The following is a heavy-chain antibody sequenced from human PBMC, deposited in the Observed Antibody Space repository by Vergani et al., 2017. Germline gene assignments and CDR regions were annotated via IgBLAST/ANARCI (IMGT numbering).Heavy chain of an antibody. CDR2: IYSGGST. V-gene: IGHV3-66*02. CDR3: ARDRGYSYGPFGYYYYGMDV. J-gene: IGHJ6*02. D-gene: IGHD5-18*01. Sequence: EVQLVESGGGLVQPGGSLRLSCAASGFTVSSNYMSWVRQAPGKGLEWVSVIYSGGSTYYADSVKGRFPISRDNSKNTLYLQMNSLRAEDTAVYYCARDRGYSYGPFGYYYYGMDVWGQGTTVTVSS. CDR1: GFTVSSNY.